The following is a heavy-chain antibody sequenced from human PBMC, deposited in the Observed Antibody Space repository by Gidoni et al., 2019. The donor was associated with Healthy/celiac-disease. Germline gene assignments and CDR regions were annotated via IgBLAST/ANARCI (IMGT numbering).Heavy chain of an antibody. V-gene: IGHV4-61*01. D-gene: IGHD6-19*01. CDR1: GGSVSSGRYY. Sequence: QVQLQESGPGLAKPSETLSLTCTVSGGSVSSGRYYGSWIRQPPGKGLEWIGYIYYSGSTNYNPSLKRRVTISVDTSKNQFSLKLSSVTAADTAVYYCARDSEGPNSSGWYKVPYYYYMDVWGKGTTVTVSS. J-gene: IGHJ6*03. CDR2: IYYSGST. CDR3: ARDSEGPNSSGWYKVPYYYYMDV.